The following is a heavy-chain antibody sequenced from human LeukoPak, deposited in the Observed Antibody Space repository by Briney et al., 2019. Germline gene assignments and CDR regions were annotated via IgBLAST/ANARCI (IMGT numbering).Heavy chain of an antibody. CDR1: GYTXTGYF. Sequence: GASVKVSCEASGYTXTGYFIHGLRQAPGQGLEWMGWINPNSGGTNYEQKFQGRVTMTRDTSMSTAYMELSSLRSDDTAVYYCARADSSNWYWFDPWGQGTLVTVSS. J-gene: IGHJ5*02. CDR3: ARADSSNWYWFDP. CDR2: INPNSGGT. D-gene: IGHD6-13*01. V-gene: IGHV1-2*02.